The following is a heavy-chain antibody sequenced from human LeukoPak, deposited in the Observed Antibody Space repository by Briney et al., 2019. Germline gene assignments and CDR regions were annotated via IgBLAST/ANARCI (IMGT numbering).Heavy chain of an antibody. J-gene: IGHJ5*02. CDR2: IDPSDSYT. Sequence: GESLKISCKGSGYSFTSYWISWVRQMPGKGLEWMGRIDPSDSYTNYSPSFQGHVTISADKSISTAYLQWSSLKAPDTAMYYCARRSGGYSSSWYYDWFDPWGQGTLVTVSS. CDR3: ARRSGGYSSSWYYDWFDP. CDR1: GYSFTSYW. V-gene: IGHV5-10-1*01. D-gene: IGHD6-13*01.